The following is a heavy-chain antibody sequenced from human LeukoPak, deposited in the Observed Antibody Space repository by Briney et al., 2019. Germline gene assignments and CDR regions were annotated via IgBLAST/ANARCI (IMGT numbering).Heavy chain of an antibody. CDR2: ISSNGGST. J-gene: IGHJ4*02. D-gene: IGHD3-9*01. CDR1: GFTFSSYA. Sequence: GGSLRLSCAASGFTFSSYAMHWVRQAPGKGLEYVSAISSNGGSTYYANSVKGRFTISRDNSKNTLYLQMGSLRAEDMAVYYCAREMYYDILTGSDYWGQGTLVTVSS. V-gene: IGHV3-64*01. CDR3: AREMYYDILTGSDY.